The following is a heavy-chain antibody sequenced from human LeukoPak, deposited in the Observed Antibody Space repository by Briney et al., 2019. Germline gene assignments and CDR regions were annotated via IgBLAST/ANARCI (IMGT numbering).Heavy chain of an antibody. CDR3: ATFRPGGYFQN. Sequence: PSETLSLTCTVSGGSISSDYWSWIRQPPGKRLQWIGYIYYTGSTNYDASLKSRVTISVDTSKNQFSLKLTSVTAADTAVYYCATFRPGGYFQNWGQGTLVTVSS. CDR1: GGSISSDY. J-gene: IGHJ1*01. CDR2: IYYTGST. D-gene: IGHD2-21*01. V-gene: IGHV4-59*01.